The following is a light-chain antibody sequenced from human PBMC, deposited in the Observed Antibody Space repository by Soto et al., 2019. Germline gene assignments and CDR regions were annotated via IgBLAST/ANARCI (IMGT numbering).Light chain of an antibody. Sequence: DIQLTQSPSFLSASVGDRVTITCRASQGIAGSLAWYQQKPGKHPKLLIYAESTLHSDVPSRFSGSASGTRGTLTISSLQPEDFATYYCQQVKSYPRTFGGGTRVEIK. CDR2: AES. V-gene: IGKV1-9*01. CDR1: QGIAGS. J-gene: IGKJ4*01. CDR3: QQVKSYPRT.